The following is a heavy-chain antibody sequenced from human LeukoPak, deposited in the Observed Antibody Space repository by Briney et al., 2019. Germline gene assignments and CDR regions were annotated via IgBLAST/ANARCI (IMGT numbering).Heavy chain of an antibody. CDR2: ISYDGSNK. Sequence: GGSLRLSCAASGFTFSSYAMHWVRQAPGKGLEWVAVISYDGSNKYYADSVKGRFTISRDNSKNTLYLQMNSLRAEDTAVYYCARAGGGYDYVWSRYFDYWGQGTLVTVSS. CDR1: GFTFSSYA. D-gene: IGHD3-16*01. J-gene: IGHJ4*02. V-gene: IGHV3-30*04. CDR3: ARAGGGYDYVWSRYFDY.